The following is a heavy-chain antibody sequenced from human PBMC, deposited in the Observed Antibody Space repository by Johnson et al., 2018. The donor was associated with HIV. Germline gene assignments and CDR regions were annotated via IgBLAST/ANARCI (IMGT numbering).Heavy chain of an antibody. CDR2: ISWNSGSI. Sequence: VQLVESGGGLVQPGRSLRLSCAASGFTFDDYAMHWVRQAPGKGLEWVSGISWNSGSIGYADSVKGRFTISRDNAKNSLYLQMNSLRAEDTAVYYCAKLTIFGVVRSGWYNVDAFDVWGQ. D-gene: IGHD3-3*01. CDR3: AKLTIFGVVRSGWYNVDAFDV. CDR1: GFTFDDYA. J-gene: IGHJ3*01. V-gene: IGHV3-9*01.